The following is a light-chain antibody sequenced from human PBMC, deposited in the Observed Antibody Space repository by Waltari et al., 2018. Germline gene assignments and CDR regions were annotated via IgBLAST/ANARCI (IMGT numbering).Light chain of an antibody. Sequence: DIQMTQSPSSLSASVGDRVTITCRASQGISNSLAWYQQKAGKSPKLLLYAASRLESGVPSRFSGSGSGTDYTLTISSLQPEDFATYYCQQYYSIPPTFGQGTKVEIK. J-gene: IGKJ1*01. V-gene: IGKV1-NL1*01. CDR3: QQYYSIPPT. CDR1: QGISNS. CDR2: AAS.